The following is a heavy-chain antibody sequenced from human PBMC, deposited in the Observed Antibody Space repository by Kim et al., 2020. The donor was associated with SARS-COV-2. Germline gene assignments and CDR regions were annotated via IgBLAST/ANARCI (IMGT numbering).Heavy chain of an antibody. D-gene: IGHD2-21*01. CDR3: ARGVVVSAFGAVYFDS. CDR1: GGSFNNYY. J-gene: IGHJ2*01. CDR2: INNSGSI. V-gene: IGHV4-34*01. Sequence: SETLSLTCAVYGGSFNNYYWSWIRQPPGKGLEWIGEINNSGSIKYNPSLKSRVTISVDTAKNQFSLKVKSVTTADTAGDYCARGVVVSAFGAVYFDSWG.